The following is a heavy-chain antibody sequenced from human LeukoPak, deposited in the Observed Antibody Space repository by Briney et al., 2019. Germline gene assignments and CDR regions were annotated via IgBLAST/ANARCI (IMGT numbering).Heavy chain of an antibody. CDR3: ARDSPVDYYYDSSGYYNHFDY. CDR2: IIPIFGTA. D-gene: IGHD3-22*01. V-gene: IGHV1-69*05. Sequence: SVKVSCKASGGTFSSYAISWVRQAPGQGLEWMGRIIPIFGTANYAQKFQGRVTITTDESTSTAYMELSSLRSGDTAVYYCARDSPVDYYYDSSGYYNHFDYWGQGTLVTVSS. CDR1: GGTFSSYA. J-gene: IGHJ4*02.